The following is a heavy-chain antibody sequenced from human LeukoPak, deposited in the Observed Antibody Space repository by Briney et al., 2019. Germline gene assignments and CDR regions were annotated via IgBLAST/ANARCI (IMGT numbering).Heavy chain of an antibody. D-gene: IGHD6-13*01. V-gene: IGHV4-4*07. Sequence: PSETLSLTCTVSGESINSFYWSRIRQPAGKGLEWIGRIYSSGSTNYSPSLKSRVTMSVDTSKNRFSLKLSSVTAADTAVYYCARDVVAAAGSFDYWGQGTQVTVSS. CDR2: IYSSGST. CDR1: GESINSFY. CDR3: ARDVVAAAGSFDY. J-gene: IGHJ4*02.